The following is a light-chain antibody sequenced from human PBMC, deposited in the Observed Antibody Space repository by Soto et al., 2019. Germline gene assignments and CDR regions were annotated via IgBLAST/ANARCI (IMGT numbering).Light chain of an antibody. Sequence: QSVLTQPASVSGSPAQSITISCTGSSSDVGGSGLVSWYQFHPGKAPKLLIFEGFKRPSGVSNRFSGPKSGSTASLTISGLQTEDEADYYCCSYAGRSTWDVVFGGGTQLTVL. CDR1: SSDVGGSGL. CDR3: CSYAGRSTWDVV. J-gene: IGLJ2*01. CDR2: EGF. V-gene: IGLV2-23*01.